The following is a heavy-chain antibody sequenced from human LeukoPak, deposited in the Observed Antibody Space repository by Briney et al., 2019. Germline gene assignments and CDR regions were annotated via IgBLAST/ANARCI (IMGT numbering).Heavy chain of an antibody. Sequence: KPSETLSLTCTVSDGSISNYYWSWIRPPPGKGLEWIGYIYYSGSTNYNPALKSRITISVDTYKNQFLLKLSFVTAADTAVYYFARLYSNTREYYYYYYMDVWGKGTTVTVSS. D-gene: IGHD4-11*01. V-gene: IGHV4-59*08. J-gene: IGHJ6*03. CDR1: DGSISNYY. CDR2: IYYSGST. CDR3: ARLYSNTREYYYYYYMDV.